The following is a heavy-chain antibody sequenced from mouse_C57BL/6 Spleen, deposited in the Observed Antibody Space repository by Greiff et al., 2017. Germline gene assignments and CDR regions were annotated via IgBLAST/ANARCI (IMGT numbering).Heavy chain of an antibody. CDR3: ARWGSSSDY. Sequence: QVQLQQPGAELVRPGSSVKLSCKASGYTFTSYWMDWVKQRPGQGLEWIGNIYPSDSETHYNQKFKDKATLTVDKSSGTAYMQLSSLTSEDSAVYYCARWGSSSDYWGQGTTLTVSS. CDR2: IYPSDSET. V-gene: IGHV1-61*01. D-gene: IGHD1-1*01. CDR1: GYTFTSYW. J-gene: IGHJ2*01.